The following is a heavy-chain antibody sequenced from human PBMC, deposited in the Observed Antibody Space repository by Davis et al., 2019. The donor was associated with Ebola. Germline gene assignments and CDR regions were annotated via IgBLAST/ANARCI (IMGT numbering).Heavy chain of an antibody. CDR1: GFTVSSNY. J-gene: IGHJ3*02. CDR3: ARGGYSSSWPVAFDI. Sequence: GGSLRLSCAASGFTVSSNYMSWVRQAPGKGLEWVSAIYSGGSTYYADSVKGRFTISRDNSKNTLYLQMNSLRAEDTAVYYCARGGYSSSWPVAFDIWGQGTMVTVSS. V-gene: IGHV3-53*01. D-gene: IGHD6-13*01. CDR2: IYSGGST.